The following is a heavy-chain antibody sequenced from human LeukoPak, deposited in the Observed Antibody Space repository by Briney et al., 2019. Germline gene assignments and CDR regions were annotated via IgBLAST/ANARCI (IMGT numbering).Heavy chain of an antibody. CDR3: ARGVDYYGV. J-gene: IGHJ4*02. CDR2: INHSGGT. Sequence: SETLSLTCTVSGGSISSYYWSWIRQPPGKGLEWIGEINHSGGTNYNPSLKSRVTISVDTSKKQSSLKLSSVTAADTAVYYCARGVDYYGVWGQGTLVTVSS. CDR1: GGSISSYY. V-gene: IGHV4-34*01. D-gene: IGHD3-10*01.